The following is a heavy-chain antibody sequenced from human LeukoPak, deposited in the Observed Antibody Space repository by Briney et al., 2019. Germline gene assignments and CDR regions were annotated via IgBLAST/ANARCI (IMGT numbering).Heavy chain of an antibody. Sequence: TGGSLRLSCAASGFTFSNYWMTWVRQAPGKGRGGVADIKQDGSEKLYVNSVRGRFTISRDNAKMSLFLQMNSLRAEDTAVYYCARDNGVVHGVYYMDVWGKGTTVTVS. V-gene: IGHV3-7*01. CDR2: IKQDGSEK. CDR3: ARDNGVVHGVYYMDV. CDR1: GFTFSNYW. J-gene: IGHJ6*03. D-gene: IGHD3-3*01.